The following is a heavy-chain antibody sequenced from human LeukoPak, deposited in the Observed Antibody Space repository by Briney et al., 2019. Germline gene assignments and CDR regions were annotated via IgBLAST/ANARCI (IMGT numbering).Heavy chain of an antibody. CDR1: GFTFSDFH. V-gene: IGHV3-11*01. J-gene: IGHJ4*02. CDR2: ISSSGSAI. Sequence: NPGGSLRLSCAASGFTFSDFHMSWIRQAPGKGLEWISYISSSGSAIYYADSVKGRFTISRDNAKNSLYLQMNSLRAEDTAVYYCARVGGYSYVNWPDAYYFDYWGQGTLVTVSS. CDR3: ARVGGYSYVNWPDAYYFDY. D-gene: IGHD5-18*01.